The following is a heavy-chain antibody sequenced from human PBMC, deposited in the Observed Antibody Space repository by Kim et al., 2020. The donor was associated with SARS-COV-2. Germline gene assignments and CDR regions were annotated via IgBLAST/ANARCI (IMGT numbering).Heavy chain of an antibody. Sequence: SETLSLTCTVSGGSIGDSRYSWGWIRQPPGKGLEWIGSIYYSGSTYYSPSLKSRLTISVDTSKNQFSLRLSSVTAADTALYYCARPGGTAGWYYFDFWGQETLVTVSS. CDR3: ARPGGTAGWYYFDF. CDR2: IYYSGST. J-gene: IGHJ4*02. CDR1: GGSIGDSRYS. V-gene: IGHV4-39*01. D-gene: IGHD2-21*02.